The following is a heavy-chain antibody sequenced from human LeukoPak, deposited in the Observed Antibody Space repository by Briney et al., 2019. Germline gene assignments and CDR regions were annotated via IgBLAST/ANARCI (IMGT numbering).Heavy chain of an antibody. CDR2: THYTGNT. V-gene: IGHV4-59*08. CDR1: DDSISSYY. D-gene: IGHD1-26*01. CDR3: ARWGGTLNAFDV. Sequence: SETLSLTCRVSDDSISSYYWNWIRQPPGKPLEWIGYTHYTGNTNYNPSLKNRVTTLVDVSKNQFSLKLSSVTAADTAVYYCARWGGTLNAFDVWGQGTLVTVSS. J-gene: IGHJ3*01.